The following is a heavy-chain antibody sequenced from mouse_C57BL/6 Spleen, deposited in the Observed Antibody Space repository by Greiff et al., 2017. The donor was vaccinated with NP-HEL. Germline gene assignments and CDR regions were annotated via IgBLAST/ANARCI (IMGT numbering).Heavy chain of an antibody. CDR2: IYPGDGDT. Sequence: QVQLQQSGPELVKPGASVKISCKASGYAFSSSWMNWVKQRPGKGLEWIGRIYPGDGDTNYNGKFQGKATLTADKSSSTAFMQLSSLTSEDSAVYFCAREGYGCSYGYFDVWGTGTTVTVSS. V-gene: IGHV1-82*01. CDR1: GYAFSSSW. CDR3: AREGYGCSYGYFDV. J-gene: IGHJ1*03. D-gene: IGHD1-1*01.